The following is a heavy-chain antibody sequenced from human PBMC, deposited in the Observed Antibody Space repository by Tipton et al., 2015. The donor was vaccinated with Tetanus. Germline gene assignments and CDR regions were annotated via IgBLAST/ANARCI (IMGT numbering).Heavy chain of an antibody. Sequence: SLRLSCAASGFIFSSYGIHWVRQAPGKGLEWVAVSWYDGTDTYYADSVKGRFTISRDNSKNPLYLQMNSLRADDTAVYYCAREADCSGGSFFSGDFDNWGQGTQVTVSS. V-gene: IGHV3-33*01. CDR2: SWYDGTDT. D-gene: IGHD2-15*01. CDR3: AREADCSGGSFFSGDFDN. J-gene: IGHJ4*02. CDR1: GFIFSSYG.